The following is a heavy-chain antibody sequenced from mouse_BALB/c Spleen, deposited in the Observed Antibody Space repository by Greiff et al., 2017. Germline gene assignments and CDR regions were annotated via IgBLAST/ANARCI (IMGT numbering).Heavy chain of an antibody. Sequence: EVQVVESGGGLVQPGGSLKLSCAASGFTFSSYTMSWVRQTPEKRLEWVAYISNGGGSTYYPDTVKGRFTISRDNAKNTLYLQMSSLKSEDTAMYYCARDSSGYDAMDYWGQGTSVTVSS. CDR3: ARDSSGYDAMDY. D-gene: IGHD3-2*01. CDR1: GFTFSSYT. CDR2: ISNGGGST. J-gene: IGHJ4*01. V-gene: IGHV5-12-2*01.